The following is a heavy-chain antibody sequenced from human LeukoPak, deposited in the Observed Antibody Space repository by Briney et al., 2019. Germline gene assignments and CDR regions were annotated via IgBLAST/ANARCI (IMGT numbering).Heavy chain of an antibody. CDR2: IYNSVRT. Sequence: PSEIVSLTCTVSGVSISSYYWSWIRQPPGKGLEWIGYIYNSVRTNYNPSLKSRVTISVDTSKNQFSLRLNSVTVADTAVYYCARGHSNCSPTSCYFPSDYWGQGTLDTVSS. J-gene: IGHJ4*02. CDR1: GVSISSYY. D-gene: IGHD2-2*01. CDR3: ARGHSNCSPTSCYFPSDY. V-gene: IGHV4-59*01.